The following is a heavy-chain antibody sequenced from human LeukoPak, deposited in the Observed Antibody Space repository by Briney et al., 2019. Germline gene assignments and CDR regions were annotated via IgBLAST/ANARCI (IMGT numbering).Heavy chain of an antibody. CDR2: IYSDTRT. CDR1: GFTVSSSY. Sequence: GGSLRLSCTASGFTVSSSYMSWVRQAPGKGLEWGSVIYSDTRTYYADSVKGRFTISSDNSKNTLYLQMNSLRAEDTAVYYCARTYSSGVGWFDPWGQGTLVTVSS. CDR3: ARTYSSGVGWFDP. J-gene: IGHJ5*02. V-gene: IGHV3-53*01. D-gene: IGHD6-19*01.